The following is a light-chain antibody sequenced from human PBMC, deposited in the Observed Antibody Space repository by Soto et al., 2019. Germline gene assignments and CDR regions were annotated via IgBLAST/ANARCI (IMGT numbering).Light chain of an antibody. CDR3: HQRQSWPRT. Sequence: EIVLTQSPATLSLSPGERATLSCRASQSVNSFLAWYQQKPGLAPRLLIYDASTRATGIPARFSGSGSGTDFTLTISSLEPEDFAVYYCHQRQSWPRTFGQGTKVDIK. V-gene: IGKV3-11*01. CDR1: QSVNSF. CDR2: DAS. J-gene: IGKJ1*01.